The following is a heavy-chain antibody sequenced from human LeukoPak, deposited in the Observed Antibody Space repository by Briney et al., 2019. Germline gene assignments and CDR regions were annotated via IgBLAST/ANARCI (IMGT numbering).Heavy chain of an antibody. CDR3: ARSILRYYFNASGYYPYYFDY. D-gene: IGHD3-22*01. Sequence: PSETLSLTCTVSGGSFSSSSYYWGWIRQPPGRGLEWIGSIYYRGSNYHNSSLKGRVTMSIDTSKNQFSLRLSSVTAADTAVYYCARSILRYYFNASGYYPYYFDYWGQGVLVTGSS. V-gene: IGHV4-39*07. J-gene: IGHJ4*02. CDR1: GGSFSSSSYY. CDR2: IYYRGSN.